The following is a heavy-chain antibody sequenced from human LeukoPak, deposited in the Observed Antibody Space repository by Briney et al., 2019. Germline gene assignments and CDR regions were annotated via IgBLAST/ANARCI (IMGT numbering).Heavy chain of an antibody. J-gene: IGHJ3*02. V-gene: IGHV3-30-3*01. Sequence: GGSLRLSCAASGFTFSSYAMHWVRQAPGEGLEWVAVISYDGSNKYYADSVKGRFTISRDNSKNTLYLQMNSLRAEDTAVYYCARDVDRAFDIWGQGTMVTVSS. CDR3: ARDVDRAFDI. CDR2: ISYDGSNK. CDR1: GFTFSSYA.